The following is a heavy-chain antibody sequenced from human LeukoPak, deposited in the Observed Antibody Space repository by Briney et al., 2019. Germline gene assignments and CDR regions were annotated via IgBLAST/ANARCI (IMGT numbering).Heavy chain of an antibody. V-gene: IGHV3-43D*03. D-gene: IGHD5-12*01. Sequence: GGSLRLSCAASGFTFDDYAMHWVRQAPGKGLEWVSLISWDGGSSYYADSVKGRFTISRDNAKNSLYLQMNSLRAEDTALYYCARDIGDYSGYYDAFDIWGQGTMVTVSS. J-gene: IGHJ3*02. CDR3: ARDIGDYSGYYDAFDI. CDR1: GFTFDDYA. CDR2: ISWDGGSS.